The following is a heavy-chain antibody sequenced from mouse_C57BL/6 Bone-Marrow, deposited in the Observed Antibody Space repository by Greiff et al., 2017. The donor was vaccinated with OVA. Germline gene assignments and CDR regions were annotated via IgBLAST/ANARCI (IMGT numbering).Heavy chain of an antibody. CDR2: IDPSDSYT. D-gene: IGHD1-1*01. CDR3: AREGVYYYGSSSWFAY. J-gene: IGHJ3*01. V-gene: IGHV1-50*01. Sequence: VQLQQPGAELVKPGASVKLSCKASGYTFTSYWMQWVKQRPGQGLEWIGEIDPSDSYTNYTQKFKGKATLTVDTSSSTAYMQLSRLTSEDSAVYYCAREGVYYYGSSSWFAYWGQGTLVTVSA. CDR1: GYTFTSYW.